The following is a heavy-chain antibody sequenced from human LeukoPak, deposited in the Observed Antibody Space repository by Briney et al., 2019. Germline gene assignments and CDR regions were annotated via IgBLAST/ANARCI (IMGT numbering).Heavy chain of an antibody. Sequence: ASVKVSCKASGYTFTGYYMHWVRQAPGQGLEWMGWINPNSGGTNYAQKFQGRVTMTRDTSISTAYMELSRLRSDDTAVYYCARSRGLAYYYDSSGYYLGYWGQGTLVTVSS. V-gene: IGHV1-2*02. CDR1: GYTFTGYY. J-gene: IGHJ4*02. CDR3: ARSRGLAYYYDSSGYYLGY. CDR2: INPNSGGT. D-gene: IGHD3-22*01.